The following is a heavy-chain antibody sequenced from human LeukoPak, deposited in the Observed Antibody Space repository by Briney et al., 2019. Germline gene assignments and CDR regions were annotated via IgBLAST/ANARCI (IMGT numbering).Heavy chain of an antibody. CDR1: GGSISSYY. CDR3: ARATYYYDSSGYYRGYYFDY. D-gene: IGHD3-22*01. CDR2: IYTSGST. Sequence: SETLSLTCTVSGGSISSYYWSWIRQPAGKGLEWIGRIYTSGSTNYNPSLKSRVTMSVDTSEIQFSLKLSSVTAADTAVYYCARATYYYDSSGYYRGYYFDYWGQGTLVTVSS. V-gene: IGHV4-4*07. J-gene: IGHJ4*02.